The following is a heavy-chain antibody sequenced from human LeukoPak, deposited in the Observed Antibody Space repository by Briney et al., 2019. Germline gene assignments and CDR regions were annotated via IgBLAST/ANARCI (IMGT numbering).Heavy chain of an antibody. Sequence: PSETLSLTCTVSGASISSYYWSWIRQPPGKGLEWIGYIYYSGSTNYNPFFKRRVTISVDTSKNQLSLKLSSVTAADTAVYYCAKDKYTSVYYYGMDVWGQGTTVTVS. V-gene: IGHV4-59*01. CDR2: IYYSGST. CDR3: AKDKYTSVYYYGMDV. CDR1: GASISSYY. J-gene: IGHJ6*02. D-gene: IGHD6-25*01.